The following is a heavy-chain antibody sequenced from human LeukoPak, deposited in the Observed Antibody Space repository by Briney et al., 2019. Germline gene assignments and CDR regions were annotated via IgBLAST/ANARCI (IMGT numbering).Heavy chain of an antibody. V-gene: IGHV3-30-3*01. CDR3: TTDLVGATTIEIDY. CDR2: ISYDGSNK. Sequence: PGRSLRLSCAASGFTFSSYAMHWVRQAPGKGLEWVAVISYDGSNKYYADSVKGRFTISRDNSKNTLYLQMNSLKTEDTAVYYCTTDLVGATTIEIDYWGQGTLVTVSS. D-gene: IGHD1-26*01. J-gene: IGHJ4*02. CDR1: GFTFSSYA.